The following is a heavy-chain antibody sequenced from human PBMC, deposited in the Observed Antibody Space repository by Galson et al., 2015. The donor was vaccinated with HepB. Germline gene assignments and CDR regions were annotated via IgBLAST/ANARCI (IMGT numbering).Heavy chain of an antibody. V-gene: IGHV4-34*01. CDR1: GGSLNGYY. CDR3: ARGDIASSGVPSDY. D-gene: IGHD6-13*01. Sequence: TLSLTCAVYGGSLNGYYWNWLRHPPGRGLEWIGEVNHRGRGSYNPSLESRVTISVDTSNNQFSLRLRSVTAADTAVYYCARGDIASSGVPSDYWGQGTLVTVSS. CDR2: VNHRGRG. J-gene: IGHJ4*02.